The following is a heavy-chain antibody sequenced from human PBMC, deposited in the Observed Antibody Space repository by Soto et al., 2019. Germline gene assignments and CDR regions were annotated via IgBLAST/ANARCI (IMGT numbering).Heavy chain of an antibody. Sequence: SGPTLVNPTQTLTLTCTFSGFSLSTSGVGVGWIRQPPGKALEWLALIYWNDDKRYSPPLKSRLTITKDTSKNRVVLTMTNMDPVDTATYYCAHRPHSSSWFHRSNWFDPWGQGTLVTVSS. V-gene: IGHV2-5*01. CDR1: GFSLSTSGVG. CDR3: AHRPHSSSWFHRSNWFDP. J-gene: IGHJ5*02. CDR2: IYWNDDK. D-gene: IGHD6-13*01.